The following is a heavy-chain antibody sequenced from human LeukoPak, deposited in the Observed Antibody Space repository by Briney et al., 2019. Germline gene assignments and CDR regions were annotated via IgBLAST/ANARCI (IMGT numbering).Heavy chain of an antibody. Sequence: SGTLSLTCAVSGGSISSTNWWSWVRQPPGKGLEWIGEIYHSGSTNYNPSLKSRVTISVDNSKNQFSLKLSSVTAADTAVYYCARADSSGSPRDYWGQGTLVTVSS. CDR1: GGSISSTNW. CDR3: ARADSSGSPRDY. CDR2: IYHSGST. J-gene: IGHJ4*02. D-gene: IGHD3-22*01. V-gene: IGHV4-4*02.